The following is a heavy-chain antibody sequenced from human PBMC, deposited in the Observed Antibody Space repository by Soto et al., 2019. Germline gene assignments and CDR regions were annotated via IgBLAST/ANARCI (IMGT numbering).Heavy chain of an antibody. CDR1: GGSFSGYY. D-gene: IGHD2-2*01. Sequence: SETLSLTCAVYGGSFSGYYWSWIRQPPGKGLEWIGEINHSGSTNYNPSLKSRVTISVDTSKNQFSLKLSSVTAADTAVYYCAGGPLLIRRQLKDIVVVPAARGYYYYYMDVWGKGTTVTVSS. J-gene: IGHJ6*03. CDR2: INHSGST. CDR3: AGGPLLIRRQLKDIVVVPAARGYYYYYMDV. V-gene: IGHV4-34*01.